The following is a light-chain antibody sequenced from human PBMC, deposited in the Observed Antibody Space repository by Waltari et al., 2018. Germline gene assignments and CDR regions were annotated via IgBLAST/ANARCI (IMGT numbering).Light chain of an antibody. J-gene: IGLJ2*01. Sequence: QSALTQPRSVSGSPGQSVTISCTGTSSDVGRYNYVSWYQQQPGKAPKVMIYDVSKRPSGVPDRCSGSKSGNTASLTISGLQAEDEADYYCCSYAGSNSFVVFGGGTKVTVL. V-gene: IGLV2-11*01. CDR3: CSYAGSNSFVV. CDR1: SSDVGRYNY. CDR2: DVS.